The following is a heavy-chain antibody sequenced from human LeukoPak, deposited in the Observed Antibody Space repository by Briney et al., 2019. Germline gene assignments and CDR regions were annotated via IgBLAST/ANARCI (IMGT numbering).Heavy chain of an antibody. J-gene: IGHJ4*02. CDR1: GRSIRSSSYY. CDR2: IYYSGST. D-gene: IGHD3-22*01. Sequence: SETLSLTCTVSGRSIRSSSYYWGWIRQPPGKGLERIGSIYYSGSTYYNPSLKSRVTISVDTSKNQFSLKLSSVTAADTAVYYCARQGYYDSSEFDYWGQGTLVTVSS. V-gene: IGHV4-39*01. CDR3: ARQGYYDSSEFDY.